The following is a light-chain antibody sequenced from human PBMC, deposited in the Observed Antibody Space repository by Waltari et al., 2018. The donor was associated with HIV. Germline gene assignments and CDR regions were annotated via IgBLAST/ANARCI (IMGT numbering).Light chain of an antibody. J-gene: IGLJ2*01. CDR1: SRDLGGFGY. Sequence: QSALTQPPSASGSPGQSVTISCPGTSRDLGGFGYVSWYHQQPPKAPKLILYEVNRRPSGVPDRFSGSKSGNTASLTVSGLQPEDEGDYYCSSYKDANDVVFGGGTKLTVL. CDR2: EVN. V-gene: IGLV2-8*01. CDR3: SSYKDANDVV.